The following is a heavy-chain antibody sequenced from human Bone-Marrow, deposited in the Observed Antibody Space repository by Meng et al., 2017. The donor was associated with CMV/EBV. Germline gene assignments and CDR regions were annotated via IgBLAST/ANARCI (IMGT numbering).Heavy chain of an antibody. D-gene: IGHD4-11*01. CDR2: ISYDGSNK. CDR3: ARGYSKGLFGGMDV. J-gene: IGHJ6*01. Sequence: GESLKISCAASGFTFSSYAMHWVRQAPGKGLEWVAVISYDGSNKYYADSVKGRFTISRDNSKNTLYLQMNSLRAEDTAVYYCARGYSKGLFGGMDVWGQGTTVTVYS. V-gene: IGHV3-30*04. CDR1: GFTFSSYA.